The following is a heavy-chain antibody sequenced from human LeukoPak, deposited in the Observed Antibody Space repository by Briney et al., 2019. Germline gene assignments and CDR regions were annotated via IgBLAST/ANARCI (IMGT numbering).Heavy chain of an antibody. D-gene: IGHD6-19*01. CDR2: ISGSGGST. J-gene: IGHJ4*02. Sequence: GGSLRLSCAASGITFSSYAMSWVRQAPGKGLEWVAAISGSGGSTNYADSVKGRFSISRDNSRSTLYLQMNSLRAEDTAVYFCAKAALVAVKSKYYFDCWGQGTLVTVSS. V-gene: IGHV3-23*01. CDR1: GITFSSYA. CDR3: AKAALVAVKSKYYFDC.